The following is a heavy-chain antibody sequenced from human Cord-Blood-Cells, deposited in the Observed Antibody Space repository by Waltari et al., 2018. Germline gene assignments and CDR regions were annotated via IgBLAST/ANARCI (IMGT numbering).Heavy chain of an antibody. CDR2: IKQDGSEK. CDR3: ARDDGASSSGY. Sequence: EVQLVESGGGLVQPGGSLRLSCAASGFTFSCDWMSWVRQAPGKGLEWVANIKQDGSEKYYVDSVKGRFTISRDNAKNSLYLQMNSLRAEDTAVYYCARDDGASSSGYWGQGTLVTVSS. CDR1: GFTFSCDW. J-gene: IGHJ4*02. V-gene: IGHV3-7*01. D-gene: IGHD6-6*01.